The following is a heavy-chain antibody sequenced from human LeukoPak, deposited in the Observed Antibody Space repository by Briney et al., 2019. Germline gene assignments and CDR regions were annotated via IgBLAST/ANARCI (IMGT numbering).Heavy chain of an antibody. CDR3: AKDGLYGDYPSYFDY. CDR1: GFTFSHYG. J-gene: IGHJ4*02. V-gene: IGHV3-23*01. D-gene: IGHD4-17*01. Sequence: GGTLRLSCAASGFTFSHYGMTWVRQAPGKGLEWVSAISGSCGSTSYAGSVNGRFTISRDNSKNTLYLQMNSLRAEDTAVYYCAKDGLYGDYPSYFDYWGQGTLVTVSS. CDR2: ISGSCGST.